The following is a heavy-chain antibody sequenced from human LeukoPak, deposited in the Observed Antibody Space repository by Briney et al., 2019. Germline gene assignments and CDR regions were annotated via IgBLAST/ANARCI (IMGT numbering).Heavy chain of an antibody. CDR3: ARDLSGYETGGWFDP. CDR1: GGSISSSSYY. V-gene: IGHV4-39*07. Sequence: PSETLSLTCTVSGGSISSSSYYWGWIRQPPGKGLEWIGSFYYSGATYYNPSLKSRVTIPVDTSKNQFSLMVTSVTAADTAVYYCARDLSGYETGGWFDPWGQGTLVTVSS. J-gene: IGHJ5*02. D-gene: IGHD5-12*01. CDR2: FYYSGAT.